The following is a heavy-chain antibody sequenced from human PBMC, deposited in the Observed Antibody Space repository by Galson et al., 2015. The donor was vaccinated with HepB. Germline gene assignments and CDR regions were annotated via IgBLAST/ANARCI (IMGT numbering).Heavy chain of an antibody. CDR1: GFTFSSYW. Sequence: SLRLSCAASGFTFSSYWMNWVRQGPGKGLVWVSRINRDESSTTYADSVKGRFTISRDNAKNTVYLQMNSLRAEDAAVYYCAREILGATQSDAFDIWGQGTMVTVSS. D-gene: IGHD1-26*01. CDR2: INRDESST. CDR3: AREILGATQSDAFDI. V-gene: IGHV3-74*03. J-gene: IGHJ3*02.